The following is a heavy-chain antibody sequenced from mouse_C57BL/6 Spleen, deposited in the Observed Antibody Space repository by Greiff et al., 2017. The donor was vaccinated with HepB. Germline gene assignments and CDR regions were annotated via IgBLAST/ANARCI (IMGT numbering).Heavy chain of an antibody. J-gene: IGHJ4*01. CDR1: GFSLTSYG. CDR2: IWSGGST. CDR3: ARMDYDYDHYYAMDY. Sequence: QVQLQQSGPGLVQPSQSLSITCTVSGFSLTSYGVHWVRQSPGKGLEWLGVIWSGGSTDYNAAFISRLSISKDNSKSQVFFKMNSLQADDTAIYYCARMDYDYDHYYAMDYWGQGTSVTVSS. D-gene: IGHD2-4*01. V-gene: IGHV2-2*01.